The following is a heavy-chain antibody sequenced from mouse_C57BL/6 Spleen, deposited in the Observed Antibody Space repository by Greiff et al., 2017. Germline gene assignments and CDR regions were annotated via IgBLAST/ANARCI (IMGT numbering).Heavy chain of an antibody. D-gene: IGHD2-4*01. CDR1: GYTFTSYT. V-gene: IGHV1-4*01. Sequence: QVQLQPSGAELARPGASVKMSCKASGYTFTSYTMHWVKQRPGPGLEWIGYINPSSGYTKYNQKFKDKATLTADKSSSTAYMQLSSLTSKDSAVYYCARLDYDYWGQGTTLTVSS. J-gene: IGHJ2*01. CDR3: ARLDYDY. CDR2: INPSSGYT.